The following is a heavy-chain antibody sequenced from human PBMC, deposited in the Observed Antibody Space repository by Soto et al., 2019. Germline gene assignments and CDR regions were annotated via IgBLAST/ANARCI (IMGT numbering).Heavy chain of an antibody. V-gene: IGHV1-46*01. D-gene: IGHD4-17*01. CDR3: ARDRDGDYDLDH. CDR1: EFTFSNHY. Sequence: QMQLVQSGAEVKPPGASVTLSCAASEFTFSNHYIHWMRQAPGQGLEWMGLISPYGTTTSPQNFQGRLSISRDTSTSTVYMEMRSLKSDDTAVYFCARDRDGDYDLDHWGQGTLVTVSS. CDR2: ISPYGTT. J-gene: IGHJ4*02.